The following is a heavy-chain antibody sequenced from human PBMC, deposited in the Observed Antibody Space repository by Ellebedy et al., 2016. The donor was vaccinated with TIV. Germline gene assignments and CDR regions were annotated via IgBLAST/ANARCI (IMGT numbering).Heavy chain of an antibody. CDR2: INPNSGGT. Sequence: ASVKVSXXASGYTFTGYYMHWVRQAPGQGLEWMGWINPNSGGTNYAQKFQGRVTMTRDTSISTAYMELSRLRSDDTAVYYCARSPVTYYYGSGTYWGDYWGQGTLVTVSS. J-gene: IGHJ4*02. D-gene: IGHD3-10*01. V-gene: IGHV1-2*02. CDR3: ARSPVTYYYGSGTYWGDY. CDR1: GYTFTGYY.